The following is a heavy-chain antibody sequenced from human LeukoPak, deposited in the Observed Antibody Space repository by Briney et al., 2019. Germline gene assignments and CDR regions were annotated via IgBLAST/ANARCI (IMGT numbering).Heavy chain of an antibody. CDR3: ARGDSGGSDHYFDY. J-gene: IGHJ4*02. CDR1: GFTFSSYS. CDR2: ISSSSSYI. D-gene: IGHD2-15*01. Sequence: GGSLRLSCAASGFTFSSYSMNWVRQAPGKGLEWVSSISSSSSYIYYADSVKGRFTISRDNAKNSLYLQMNSLRAEDTAVYYCARGDSGGSDHYFDYWGQGTLVTVS. V-gene: IGHV3-21*01.